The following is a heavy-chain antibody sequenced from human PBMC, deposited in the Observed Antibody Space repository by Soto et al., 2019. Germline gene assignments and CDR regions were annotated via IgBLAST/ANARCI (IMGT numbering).Heavy chain of an antibody. D-gene: IGHD3-10*01. V-gene: IGHV1-18*01. CDR1: GYTFTSYG. Sequence: QVQLVQSGAEVKKPGASVKVSCKASGYTFTSYGISWVRQAPGQGLEWMGWISAYNGNTNYAQKLQGRVTMTTDTSTSTAYMELRSLRSDDTAVYYCARARWFGELDYYSYMDVWGKGTTVTVSS. J-gene: IGHJ6*03. CDR2: ISAYNGNT. CDR3: ARARWFGELDYYSYMDV.